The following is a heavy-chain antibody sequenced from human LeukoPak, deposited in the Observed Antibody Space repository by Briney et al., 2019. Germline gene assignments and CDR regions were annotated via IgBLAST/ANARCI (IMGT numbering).Heavy chain of an antibody. J-gene: IGHJ4*02. CDR2: IYYSGST. D-gene: IGHD5-18*01. V-gene: IGHV4-39*01. CDR3: ARGGYSYDIDY. CDR1: GGSISSSSYY. Sequence: SETLSLTCTVSGGSISSSSYYWGWIRQPPGKGLEWIGRIYYSGSTYYNPSLKSRVTISVDTSKNQFSLKLSSVTAADTAVYYCARGGYSYDIDYWGQGTLVTVSS.